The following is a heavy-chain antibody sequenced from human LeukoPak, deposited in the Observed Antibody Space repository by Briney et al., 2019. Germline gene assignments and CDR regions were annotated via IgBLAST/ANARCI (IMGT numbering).Heavy chain of an antibody. V-gene: IGHV4-4*07. CDR1: GGSISSYY. J-gene: IGHJ3*02. D-gene: IGHD3-9*01. CDR3: ARVLGAYYDILTGSEAFDI. CDR2: IYTSGST. Sequence: PSETLSLTXTVSGGSISSYYWSWIRQPAGKGLEWIGRIYTSGSTNYNPSLKSRVTMSVDTSKNQFSLKLSSVTAADTAVYYCARVLGAYYDILTGSEAFDIWGQGTMVTVSS.